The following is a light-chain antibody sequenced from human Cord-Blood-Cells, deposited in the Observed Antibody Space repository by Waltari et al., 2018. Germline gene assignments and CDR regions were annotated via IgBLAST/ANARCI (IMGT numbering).Light chain of an antibody. CDR1: SPNIGSNY. Sequence: QSVLPQPPSASGPPGQRVTIPCSGSSPNIGSNYVYWYQQLPGTAPKLLIYRNNQRPSGVPDRFSGSKSGTSASLAISGLRSEDEADYYCAAWDDSLSGVVFGGGTKLTVL. J-gene: IGLJ2*01. CDR2: RNN. CDR3: AAWDDSLSGVV. V-gene: IGLV1-47*01.